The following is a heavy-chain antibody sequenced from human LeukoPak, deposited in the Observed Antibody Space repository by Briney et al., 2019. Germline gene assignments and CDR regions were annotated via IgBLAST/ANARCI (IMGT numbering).Heavy chain of an antibody. D-gene: IGHD2-15*01. CDR2: IRYDGSNK. Sequence: GGSLRLSCAASGFTFSSYGMHWVRQAPGKGLEWVAFIRYDGSNKYYADSVKGRFTISRDNSKNTLYLQMNSLKAEDTAVYYCAKDQCSGGSCALGLDVWGKGTTVTVSS. CDR1: GFTFSSYG. V-gene: IGHV3-30*02. CDR3: AKDQCSGGSCALGLDV. J-gene: IGHJ6*04.